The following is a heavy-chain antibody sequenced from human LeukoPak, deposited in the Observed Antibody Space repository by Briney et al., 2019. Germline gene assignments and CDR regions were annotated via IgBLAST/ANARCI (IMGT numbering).Heavy chain of an antibody. V-gene: IGHV4-38-2*02. CDR3: ARSDYSGSYVSFDY. J-gene: IGHJ4*02. D-gene: IGHD1-26*01. CDR1: GYSISSGYY. Sequence: SETLSLTCTVSGYSISSGYYWGWIRQPPGKGLEWIGSIYHSGSTYYNPSLKSRVTISVDTSKNQFSLKLSSVTAADTAVYYCARSDYSGSYVSFDYWGQGTLVTVSS. CDR2: IYHSGST.